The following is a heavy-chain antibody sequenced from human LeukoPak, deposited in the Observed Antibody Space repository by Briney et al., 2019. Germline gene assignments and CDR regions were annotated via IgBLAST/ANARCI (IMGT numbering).Heavy chain of an antibody. CDR2: ISGDGGST. Sequence: GGSLRLSCAASGFTFDDYAMHSVRQAPGKGLEWVSLISGDGGSTYYADSVKGRFTISRDNSKNSLYLQMNSLRTEDTALYYCAKDIYYYDSSGLFQHWGQGTLVTVSS. J-gene: IGHJ1*01. V-gene: IGHV3-43*02. CDR1: GFTFDDYA. CDR3: AKDIYYYDSSGLFQH. D-gene: IGHD3-22*01.